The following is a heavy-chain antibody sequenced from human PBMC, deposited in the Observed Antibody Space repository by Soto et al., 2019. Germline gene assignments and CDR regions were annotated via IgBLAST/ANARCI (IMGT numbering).Heavy chain of an antibody. V-gene: IGHV4-59*01. CDR2: IYYSGST. J-gene: IGHJ3*02. CDR1: GGSISSYY. D-gene: IGHD5-12*01. Sequence: SETLSLTCTVSGGSISSYYWSWIRQPPGKGLEWIGYIYYSGSTNYNPSLKSRVTISVDTSKNQFSLKLSSVTAADTAVYYCAQEEVEMATTIWGQGTMVTVSS. CDR3: AQEEVEMATTI.